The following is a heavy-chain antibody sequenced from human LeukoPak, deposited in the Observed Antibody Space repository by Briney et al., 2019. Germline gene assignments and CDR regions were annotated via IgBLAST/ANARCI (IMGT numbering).Heavy chain of an antibody. V-gene: IGHV1-18*01. D-gene: IGHD1-26*01. CDR3: ARRARGSGYYYYYMDA. CDR1: GYTFTSYD. J-gene: IGHJ6*03. CDR2: ISAYNGNT. Sequence: ASVKVSCKASGYTFTSYDINWVRQAPGQGLEWMGWISAYNGNTNYAQKLQGRVTMTTDTSTNTAYMELRSLRSDDTAVYYCARRARGSGYYYYYMDAWGKGTTVTVSS.